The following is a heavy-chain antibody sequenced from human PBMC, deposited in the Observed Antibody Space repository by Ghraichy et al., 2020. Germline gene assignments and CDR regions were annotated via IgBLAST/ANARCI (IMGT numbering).Heavy chain of an antibody. V-gene: IGHV2-26*01. CDR1: GFSLSNARMG. Sequence: SGPTLVKPTETLTLTCTVSGFSLSNARMGVSWIRQPPGKALEWLAHIFSNDEKSYSTSLKSRLTISKDTSKSQVVLTMTNMDPVDTATYYCARMIFGVVIIAFDIWGQGTMVTVSS. CDR2: IFSNDEK. D-gene: IGHD3-3*01. CDR3: ARMIFGVVIIAFDI. J-gene: IGHJ3*02.